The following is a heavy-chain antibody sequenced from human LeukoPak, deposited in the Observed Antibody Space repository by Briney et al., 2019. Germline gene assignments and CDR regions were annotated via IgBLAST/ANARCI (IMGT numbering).Heavy chain of an antibody. CDR2: ISSDGGST. Sequence: AGGSLRLSCAASGLSFSTSAMHWVRQAPGKGLEYVAAISSDGGSTYHADSVKGRFTISRDNSKNTLYLQMGSLRTEDMAMCYCARSSDTRFGELVLWGQGTLVTVSS. V-gene: IGHV3-64*02. J-gene: IGHJ1*01. D-gene: IGHD3-16*01. CDR3: ARSSDTRFGELVL. CDR1: GLSFSTSA.